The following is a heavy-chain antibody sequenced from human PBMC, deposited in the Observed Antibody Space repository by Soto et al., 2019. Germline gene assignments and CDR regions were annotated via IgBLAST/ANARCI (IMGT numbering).Heavy chain of an antibody. CDR3: ATGMYGDR. Sequence: QVHLVQSGAEVKKPGASVKVSCKGSGYAFTTYGITWVRQAPGQGLEWMGWISAQNGNTNYAQKLQGRVTVTRDTSTSTAYMDLRSLSSADSAVSYCATGMYGDRWGQGALVTVSS. CDR1: GYAFTTYG. D-gene: IGHD2-8*01. J-gene: IGHJ5*02. CDR2: ISAQNGNT. V-gene: IGHV1-18*01.